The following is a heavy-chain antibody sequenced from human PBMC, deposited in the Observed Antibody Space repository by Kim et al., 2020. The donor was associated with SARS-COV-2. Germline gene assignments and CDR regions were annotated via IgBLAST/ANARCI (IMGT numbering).Heavy chain of an antibody. Sequence: GESLKIPCKGSGYSFTSYWIGWVRQMPGKGLEWMGIIYPGDSDTRYSPSFQGQVTISADKSISTAYLQWSSLKASDTAMYYCARLGGIVGATGVYYYYGMDVWGQGTTVTVSS. D-gene: IGHD1-26*01. CDR1: GYSFTSYW. CDR3: ARLGGIVGATGVYYYYGMDV. CDR2: IYPGDSDT. V-gene: IGHV5-51*01. J-gene: IGHJ6*02.